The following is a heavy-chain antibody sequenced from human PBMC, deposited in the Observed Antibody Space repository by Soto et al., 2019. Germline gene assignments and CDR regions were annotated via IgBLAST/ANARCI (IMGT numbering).Heavy chain of an antibody. J-gene: IGHJ4*02. Sequence: QVQLVESGGGVVQPGRSLRLSCAASGFTFSSYGMHWVRQAPGKGLEWVAVIWYDGSNKYYADSVKGRFTISRDNSKNTLYLQMNSLRAEDTAVYYCARDRRALAARRGLKYWGQGTLVTVSS. D-gene: IGHD6-6*01. CDR2: IWYDGSNK. CDR1: GFTFSSYG. V-gene: IGHV3-33*01. CDR3: ARDRRALAARRGLKY.